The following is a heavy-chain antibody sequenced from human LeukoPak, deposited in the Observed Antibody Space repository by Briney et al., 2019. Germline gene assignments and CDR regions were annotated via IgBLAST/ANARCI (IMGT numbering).Heavy chain of an antibody. Sequence: SETLSLTCTVSGDSISSGDYYWSWIRQPAWKGLEWIGRISSSGSTNYNPSLKSRVTISVDTSKNQFSLKLSSVTAADTAVYFCARGPYSYDSSGAFDIRGQGTMVTVSS. V-gene: IGHV4-61*02. CDR1: GDSISSGDYY. D-gene: IGHD3-22*01. J-gene: IGHJ3*02. CDR2: ISSSGST. CDR3: ARGPYSYDSSGAFDI.